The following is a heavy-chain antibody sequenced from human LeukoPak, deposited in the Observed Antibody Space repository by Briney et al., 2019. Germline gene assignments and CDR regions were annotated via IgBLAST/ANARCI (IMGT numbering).Heavy chain of an antibody. V-gene: IGHV3-7*01. Sequence: PGGSLRLSCAASGFTFSSYWMRWVRQAPGRGLEWVANIKHDGSEKYYVDSVKGRFTISRDNAKNSLYLQMNSLRAEDTAVYYCVRVARWFGELFFRVLSPYFFDYWGQGTLVTVSS. J-gene: IGHJ4*02. CDR2: IKHDGSEK. CDR3: VRVARWFGELFFRVLSPYFFDY. D-gene: IGHD3-10*01. CDR1: GFTFSSYW.